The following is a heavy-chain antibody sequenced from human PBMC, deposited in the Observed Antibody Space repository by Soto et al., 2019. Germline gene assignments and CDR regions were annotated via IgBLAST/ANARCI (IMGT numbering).Heavy chain of an antibody. D-gene: IGHD5-12*01. J-gene: IGHJ4*02. CDR1: GASISSGDYF. CDR2: VYDSGSS. V-gene: IGHV4-30-4*01. Sequence: SETLSLTCTVSGASISSGDYFWSWIRQSPGKGLEWIGYVYDSGSSYYNPSLKSRVTMSVDTSKNQFSLKLRSVTAADTAVYYCAREKGYISGPKNFDYWGQGTLVTVSS. CDR3: AREKGYISGPKNFDY.